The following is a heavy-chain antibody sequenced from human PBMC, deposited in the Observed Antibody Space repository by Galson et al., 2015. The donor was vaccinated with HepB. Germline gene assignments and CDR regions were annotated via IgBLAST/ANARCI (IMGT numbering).Heavy chain of an antibody. Sequence: PALVKPTQTLTLTCTFSGFSLSTSGVGVGWIRQPPGKALEWLALIYWNDDKRYSPSLRSKLTITKDTSKNQVVLTMTNMDPVDTATYYCAHRLYYYDSSGYSTYDYYFDYWGQGTLVTVSS. CDR1: GFSLSTSGVG. J-gene: IGHJ4*02. CDR3: AHRLYYYDSSGYSTYDYYFDY. D-gene: IGHD3-22*01. V-gene: IGHV2-5*01. CDR2: IYWNDDK.